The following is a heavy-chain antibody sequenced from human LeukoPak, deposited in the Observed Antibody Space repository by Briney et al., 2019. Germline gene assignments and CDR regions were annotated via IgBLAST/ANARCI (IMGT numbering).Heavy chain of an antibody. CDR3: ARDGTTGGY. CDR2: INHSGST. D-gene: IGHD1-14*01. J-gene: IGHJ4*02. Sequence: SETLSLTCAVYGGSFSGYYWSWIRQPPGKGLEWIGEINHSGSTNYNPSLKSRVTISVDTSKNQFSLKLSSVTAADTAVYYCARDGTTGGYWGQGTLVTVSS. V-gene: IGHV4-34*01. CDR1: GGSFSGYY.